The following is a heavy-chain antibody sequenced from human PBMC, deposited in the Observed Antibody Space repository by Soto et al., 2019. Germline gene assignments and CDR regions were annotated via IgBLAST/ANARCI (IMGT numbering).Heavy chain of an antibody. J-gene: IGHJ3*02. CDR3: AREGMAGIAVAGPLGAFDI. CDR1: GFTFSSYS. CDR2: ISSSSSTI. V-gene: IGHV3-48*01. D-gene: IGHD6-19*01. Sequence: GGSLRLSCAASGFTFSSYSMNWVRQAPGKGLEWVSYISSSSSTIYYADYVKGRFTISRDNAKNSLYLQMNRLRAEDTAVYYCAREGMAGIAVAGPLGAFDIWGQGTMVTVSS.